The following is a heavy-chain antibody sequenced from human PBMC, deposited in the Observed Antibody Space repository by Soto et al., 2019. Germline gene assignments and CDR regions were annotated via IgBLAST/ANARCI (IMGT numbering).Heavy chain of an antibody. CDR3: AKDGVGMGVYYYMDV. CDR2: ISGSGGST. CDR1: GFTFSSYA. Sequence: GGSLRLSCAASGFTFSSYAMSWVRQAPGKGLEWVSAISGSGGSTYYADSVKGRFTISRDNSKNTLYLQMNSLRAEDTAVYYCAKDGVGMGVYYYMDVWGKGTTVTVSS. V-gene: IGHV3-23*01. J-gene: IGHJ6*03. D-gene: IGHD3-10*01.